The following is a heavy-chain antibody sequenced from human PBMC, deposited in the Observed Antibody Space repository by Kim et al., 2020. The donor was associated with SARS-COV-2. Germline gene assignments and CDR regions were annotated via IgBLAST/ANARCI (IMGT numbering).Heavy chain of an antibody. J-gene: IGHJ6*02. V-gene: IGHV1-46*01. CDR2: INPSGGST. CDR1: GYTFTSYF. D-gene: IGHD3-10*01. Sequence: ASVKVSCKASGYTFTSYFMHWVRQAPGQGLEWMGIINPSGGSTTYAQRFQGRVAMTRDTYTITVYMELSSLRSEDTAVYYCARKDYYGSGGGGMDVWGQGAPVTVSS. CDR3: ARKDYYGSGGGGMDV.